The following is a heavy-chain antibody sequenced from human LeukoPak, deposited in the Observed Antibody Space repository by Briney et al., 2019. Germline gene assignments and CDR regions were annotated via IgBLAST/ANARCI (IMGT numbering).Heavy chain of an antibody. CDR3: ARRRGVRYYDNSGYYYFFDY. V-gene: IGHV3-7*04. CDR2: IKYDGSDK. D-gene: IGHD3-22*01. J-gene: IGHJ4*02. CDR1: GFTFSSYW. Sequence: GESLTLSCAVSGFTFSSYWMSWVRQAPGKGLEWVANIKYDGSDKYYVDSVKGRFTISRDNAKNSLYLQMNSLRAEDTAVYYCARRRGVRYYDNSGYYYFFDYWGQGTLVTVSS.